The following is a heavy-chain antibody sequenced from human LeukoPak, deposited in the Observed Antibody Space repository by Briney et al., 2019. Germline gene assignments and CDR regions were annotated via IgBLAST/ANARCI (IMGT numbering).Heavy chain of an antibody. V-gene: IGHV4-4*07. J-gene: IGHJ3*02. CDR3: ARVYCSSTSCCNAGAFDI. CDR1: GGSISSYY. D-gene: IGHD2-2*01. Sequence: SETLSLTCTVSGGSISSYYWSWIRQPAGKGLEWIGRIYTSGSTNYNPSLKSRVTISVDKSKNQFSLKLSSVTAADTAVYYCARVYCSSTSCCNAGAFDIWGQGTMVTVSS. CDR2: IYTSGST.